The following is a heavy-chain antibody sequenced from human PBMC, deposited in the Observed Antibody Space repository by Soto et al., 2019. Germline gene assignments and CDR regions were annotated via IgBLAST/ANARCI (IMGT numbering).Heavy chain of an antibody. CDR1: GFTFSFYG. CDR2: ISYDGSNK. Sequence: PGGSLRLSCVASGFTFSFYGMHWVRQAPGKGLECVAVISYDGSNKYYADSVKGRFTISRDNSKNTLYLQMNSLRAEDTPVYYCAKDLGGDLTAPGTPGYSYYGMDVWGQGTTVTVSS. CDR3: AKDLGGDLTAPGTPGYSYYGMDV. D-gene: IGHD2-15*01. V-gene: IGHV3-30*18. J-gene: IGHJ6*02.